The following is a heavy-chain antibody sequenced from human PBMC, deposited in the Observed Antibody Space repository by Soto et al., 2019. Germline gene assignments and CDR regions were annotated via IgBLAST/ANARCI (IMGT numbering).Heavy chain of an antibody. V-gene: IGHV4-59*01. Sequence: PWGTLYLTCTVSGDSITHYDWSWIGQPPGKGLEGIGYIDHSGSTTYNPSLKSRVTISVDTSKNQFSLMLNSVTAADAAVYYCELYRFSGCSIVFYYCMEVLGPGTTVTVSS. D-gene: IGHD2-2*02. J-gene: IGHJ6*01. CDR1: GDSITHYD. CDR2: IDHSGST. CDR3: ELYRFSGCSIVFYYCMEV.